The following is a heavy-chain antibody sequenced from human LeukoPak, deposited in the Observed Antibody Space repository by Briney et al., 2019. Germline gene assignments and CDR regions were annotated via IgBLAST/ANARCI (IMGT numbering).Heavy chain of an antibody. CDR1: GFTFSSYA. CDR2: ITSDSRT. J-gene: IGHJ3*01. Sequence: PGGSLRLSCSASGFTFSSYAMTWVRQAPGKGLEWVSSITSDSRTSYGDSVKGRFTISRDNSKSTVYLQMDSLRAEDTAIFYCGRDPNGNYVGAFEFWSRGTMVTVSS. V-gene: IGHV3-23*01. CDR3: GRDPNGNYVGAFEF. D-gene: IGHD4-11*01.